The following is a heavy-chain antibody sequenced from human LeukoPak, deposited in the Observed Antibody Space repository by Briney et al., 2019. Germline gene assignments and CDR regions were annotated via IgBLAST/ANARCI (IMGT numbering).Heavy chain of an antibody. CDR3: ARGAGCSSTSCYALRYFDL. Sequence: GASVKVSCKASGYTFTGYYMHWVRQAPGQGLEWMGWINPNSGGTNYAQKFQGRVTMTRDTSISTAYMELSRLGSDDTAVYYCARGAGCSSTSCYALRYFDLWGRGTLVTVSS. CDR2: INPNSGGT. CDR1: GYTFTGYY. V-gene: IGHV1-2*02. J-gene: IGHJ2*01. D-gene: IGHD2-2*01.